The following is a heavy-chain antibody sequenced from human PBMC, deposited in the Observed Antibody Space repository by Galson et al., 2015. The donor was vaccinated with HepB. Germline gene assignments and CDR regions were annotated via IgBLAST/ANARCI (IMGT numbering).Heavy chain of an antibody. CDR1: GYSFSNYS. CDR3: ARDSRLELRLNNYFSYGMDV. J-gene: IGHJ6*02. CDR2: FSGYDGST. Sequence: SVKVSCKASGYSFSNYSLSWMRQAPGPGLEWMGWFSGYDGSTNYAQRFQGRVTMTADASTGTAYLELRNLRSDDTAVYYCARDSRLELRLNNYFSYGMDVWGQGSAVIVSS. V-gene: IGHV1-18*01. D-gene: IGHD1-1*01.